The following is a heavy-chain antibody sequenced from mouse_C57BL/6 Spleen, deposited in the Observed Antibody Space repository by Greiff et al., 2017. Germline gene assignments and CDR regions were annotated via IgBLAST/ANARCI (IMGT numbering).Heavy chain of an antibody. J-gene: IGHJ4*01. CDR1: GYTFNSYW. D-gene: IGHD1-1*01. Sequence: VQLQQPGAELVKPGASVKLSCKASGYTFNSYWLHWVKQRPGQGLEWIGMIHPNSGSTNYNEKFKSKATLTVDKSSSTAYMQLSSLTSEDSAVYYCATDYYGSSYDAMDYWGQGTSVTVSS. CDR2: IHPNSGST. V-gene: IGHV1-64*01. CDR3: ATDYYGSSYDAMDY.